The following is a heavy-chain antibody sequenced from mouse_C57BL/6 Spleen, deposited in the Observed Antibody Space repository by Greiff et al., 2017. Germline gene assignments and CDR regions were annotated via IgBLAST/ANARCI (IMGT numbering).Heavy chain of an antibody. J-gene: IGHJ3*01. V-gene: IGHV1-9*01. CDR1: GYTFTGYW. CDR3: ARGGNYDGYYGWFAY. CDR2: ILPGSGST. D-gene: IGHD2-3*01. Sequence: QVQLQQSGAELMKPGASVKLSCKATGYTFTGYWIEWVKQRPGHGLEWIGEILPGSGSTNYNEKFKGKATFPADTSSNTAYMQLSSLTTEDSAIYYCARGGNYDGYYGWFAYWGQGTLVTVSA.